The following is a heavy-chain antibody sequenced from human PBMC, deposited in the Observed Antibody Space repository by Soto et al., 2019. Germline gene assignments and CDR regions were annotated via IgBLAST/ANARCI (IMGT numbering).Heavy chain of an antibody. Sequence: EVQLVESGGGLIQPGGSLRLSCTASGLSVRNNYMSWVGQAPGMGLEWVSVIYNDGTTYYADSVKGRFTISRDTSKNTPSLQMDSLRAEDTAVYYCVRPLPSGRNYGMDVWGQGTTVTVSS. CDR2: IYNDGTT. CDR1: GLSVRNNY. V-gene: IGHV3-53*01. CDR3: VRPLPSGRNYGMDV. D-gene: IGHD3-10*01. J-gene: IGHJ6*02.